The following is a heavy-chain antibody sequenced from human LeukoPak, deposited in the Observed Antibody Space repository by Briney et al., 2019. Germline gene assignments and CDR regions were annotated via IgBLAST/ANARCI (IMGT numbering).Heavy chain of an antibody. V-gene: IGHV4-59*01. D-gene: IGHD3-10*01. CDR3: ARRGSGMVGMDV. CDR2: IYHTGST. CDR1: GDSISSYY. Sequence: SGTLSLTCNVSGDSISSYYRSWIRQPPGEGLDWIGNIYHTGSTYYNPSLKSRVTISVDTSKNQVSLKLSSVTAADTAVYYCARRGSGMVGMDVWGQGTTVTVSS. J-gene: IGHJ6*02.